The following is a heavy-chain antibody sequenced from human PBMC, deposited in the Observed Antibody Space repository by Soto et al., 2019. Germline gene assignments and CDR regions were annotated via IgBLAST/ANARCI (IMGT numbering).Heavy chain of an antibody. CDR2: ISYDGSNK. D-gene: IGHD3-10*01. Sequence: GGSLRLSCAASGFTFSSYGMHWVRQAPGKGLEWVAVISYDGSNKYYADSVKGRFTISRDNSKNTLYLQMNSLRAEDTAVYYCAKEIWFGSGYYYMDVWGKGTTVTVSS. CDR1: GFTFSSYG. V-gene: IGHV3-30*18. CDR3: AKEIWFGSGYYYMDV. J-gene: IGHJ6*03.